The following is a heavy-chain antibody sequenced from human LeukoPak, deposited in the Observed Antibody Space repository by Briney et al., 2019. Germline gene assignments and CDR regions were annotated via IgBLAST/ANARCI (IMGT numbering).Heavy chain of an antibody. J-gene: IGHJ4*02. CDR3: ARGWGMATIHPFDY. D-gene: IGHD5-24*01. CDR2: IIPIFGTA. CDR1: GGTFSSYA. Sequence: SVKVSCKASGGTFSSYAISWVRQAPGQGLEWMGGIIPIFGTANYAQKFQGRVTITTDESTSTAYMELSSLRSEDTAVYYCARGWGMATIHPFDYWGQGTLDTVSS. V-gene: IGHV1-69*05.